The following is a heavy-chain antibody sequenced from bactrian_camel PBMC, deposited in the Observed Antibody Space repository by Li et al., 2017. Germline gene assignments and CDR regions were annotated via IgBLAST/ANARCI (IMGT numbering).Heavy chain of an antibody. CDR2: IYTGGTTT. J-gene: IGHJ4*01. V-gene: IGHV3S54*01. D-gene: IGHD6*01. CDR1: GYMSRTTC. Sequence: HVQLVESGGGSVQDGGSLRLSCAASGYMSRTTCMAWFRQAPGKEREGVATIYTGGTTTLYSDSVKGRFTISQDIAKNTVYLQMNSLKSGDTAVYYCTGGEQELAADRYWGPGTQVTVS. CDR3: TGGEQELAADRY.